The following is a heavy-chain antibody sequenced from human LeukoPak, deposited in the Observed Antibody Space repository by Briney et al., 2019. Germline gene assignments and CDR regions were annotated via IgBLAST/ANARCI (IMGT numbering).Heavy chain of an antibody. CDR3: ARDGGSSGWY. CDR1: GGSIRSYY. Sequence: PSETLSLTCTVSGGSIRSYYWSWIRQPPGKGLEWIGYIYYSGSTNYNPSLKSRVTISVDTSKNQFSLKLSSVTAADTAVYYCARDGGSSGWYWGQGTLVTVSS. V-gene: IGHV4-59*12. CDR2: IYYSGST. J-gene: IGHJ4*02. D-gene: IGHD6-19*01.